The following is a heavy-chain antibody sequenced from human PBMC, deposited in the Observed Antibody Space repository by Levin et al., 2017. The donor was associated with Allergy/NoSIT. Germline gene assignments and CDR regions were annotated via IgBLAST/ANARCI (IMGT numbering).Heavy chain of an antibody. CDR3: ARSDELAQWLMDY. CDR2: INPNSGGT. J-gene: IGHJ4*02. D-gene: IGHD6-19*01. V-gene: IGHV1-2*06. Sequence: AASVKVSCKASGYTFTGYYMHWVRQAPGQGLEWMGRINPNSGGTNYAQKFQGRVTMTRDTSISTAYMELSRLRSDDTAVYYCARSDELAQWLMDYWGQGTLVTVSS. CDR1: GYTFTGYY.